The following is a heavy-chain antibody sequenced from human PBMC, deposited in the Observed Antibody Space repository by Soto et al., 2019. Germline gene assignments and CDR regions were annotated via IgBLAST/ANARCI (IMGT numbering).Heavy chain of an antibody. Sequence: DVQLVESGGGIVQPGGSLRLSCAASGFTVTSYWMHWVRLAPGKGLVWVSRTSPAGSSTYYADFVRGRFTISKDTAKNTLYLQINSLGAEDTAVYYCARGNTGYGNFDYWGQGTLVTVSS. CDR1: GFTVTSYW. CDR2: TSPAGSST. V-gene: IGHV3-74*01. D-gene: IGHD5-12*01. J-gene: IGHJ4*02. CDR3: ARGNTGYGNFDY.